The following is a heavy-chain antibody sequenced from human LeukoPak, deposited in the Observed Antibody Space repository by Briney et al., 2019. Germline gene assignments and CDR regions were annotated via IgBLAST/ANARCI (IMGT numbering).Heavy chain of an antibody. V-gene: IGHV1-2*02. CDR3: ARDRITMVRGVWNWFDP. Sequence: ASVKVSCKASGYTFTGYYMHWVRQAPGQGLEWMGWINPNSGGTNYAQKFQGRVTMTRDTSISTAYMELSRLRSDDTAVYYCARDRITMVRGVWNWFDPWGQGTLVTVSS. CDR2: INPNSGGT. CDR1: GYTFTGYY. D-gene: IGHD3-10*01. J-gene: IGHJ5*02.